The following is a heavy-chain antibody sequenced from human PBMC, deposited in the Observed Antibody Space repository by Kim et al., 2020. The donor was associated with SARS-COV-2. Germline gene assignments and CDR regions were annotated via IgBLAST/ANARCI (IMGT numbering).Heavy chain of an antibody. J-gene: IGHJ6*02. CDR3: TRVSDGLEWLVWGVYYYGVYV. D-gene: IGHD3-3*01. V-gene: IGHV3-49*03. Sequence: GGSLRLSCTASGFTFGDYAMSWFRQAPGKGLEWVGFIRSKGDGGTTEYAASVKGRFTISRDASKSIAYLQMNSLKTGDTAVYYCTRVSDGLEWLVWGVYYYGVYVWGPRATFTVSS. CDR1: GFTFGDYA. CDR2: IRSKGDGGTT.